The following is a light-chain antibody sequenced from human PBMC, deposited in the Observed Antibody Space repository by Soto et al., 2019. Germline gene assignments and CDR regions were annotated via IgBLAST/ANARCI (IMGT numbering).Light chain of an antibody. V-gene: IGLV1-40*01. J-gene: IGLJ1*01. CDR3: QSYDSSLSGCYV. CDR1: ISNIGAGYD. Sequence: QAVVTQPPSVSGAPGQRVTISCTGSISNIGAGYDVHWYQQLPGTAPKLLIYGNSNRPSGVPDRFSGSKSGTSASLAITGLQAEEEADYYCQSYDSSLSGCYVFGTGTKLNVL. CDR2: GNS.